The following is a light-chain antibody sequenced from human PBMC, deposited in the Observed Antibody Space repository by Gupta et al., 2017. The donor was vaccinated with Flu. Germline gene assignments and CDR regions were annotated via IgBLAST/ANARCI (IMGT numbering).Light chain of an antibody. CDR3: NSRDSSSNHLDVV. V-gene: IGLV3-19*01. CDR1: SLRSYY. CDR2: GKN. J-gene: IGLJ2*01. Sequence: SSELTQDPAVSVALGQTVRITCQGDSLRSYYASWYQQKPGQAPVLVIYGKNNRPSGIPDRFSGSSSGNTASLTITGAQAEDEADYYCNSRDSSSNHLDVVFGGGTKLTVL.